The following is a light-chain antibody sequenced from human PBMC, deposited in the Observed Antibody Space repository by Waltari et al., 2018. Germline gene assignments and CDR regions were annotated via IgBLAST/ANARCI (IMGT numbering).Light chain of an antibody. J-gene: IGLJ3*02. CDR3: ASWDDSLNGWV. Sequence: QSVLTQPPSVSEAPGQRVSISCSGSSSNIGNNAVSWYRQVPGQAPNLLIFYDIRVPSGISDHFRGSKSGTLASLVISGLQSGDEAHYYCASWDDSLNGWVFGGGTKVTVL. CDR1: SSNIGNNA. V-gene: IGLV1-36*01. CDR2: YDI.